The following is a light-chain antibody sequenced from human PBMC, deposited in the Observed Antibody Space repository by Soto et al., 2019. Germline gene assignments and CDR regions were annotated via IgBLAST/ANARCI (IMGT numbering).Light chain of an antibody. CDR1: SVDINY. CDR3: SSYAGRDMWV. J-gene: IGLJ3*02. V-gene: IGLV2-8*01. CDR2: EVT. Sequence: QSALTQPPSASGSRGQSVTISCTGTSVDINYVSWFQQHPGKAPKLIICEVTKRPSGVPDRFSGSKSGNTASLTVSGLQDDDEADYYCSSYAGRDMWVFGGGTK.